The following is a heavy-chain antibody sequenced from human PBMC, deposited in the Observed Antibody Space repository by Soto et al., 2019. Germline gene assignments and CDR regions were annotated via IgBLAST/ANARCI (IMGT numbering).Heavy chain of an antibody. CDR1: GGSISSYY. Sequence: SETLSLTCTVSGGSISSYYWSWIRQPPGKGLEWIGYIYYNVNTNYNPSLKSRVTISVDTSKNQLSLKLSSVTAADTAVYYCARQRWLDYWGQGTLVTVSS. CDR2: IYYNVNT. V-gene: IGHV4-59*08. CDR3: ARQRWLDY. J-gene: IGHJ4*02.